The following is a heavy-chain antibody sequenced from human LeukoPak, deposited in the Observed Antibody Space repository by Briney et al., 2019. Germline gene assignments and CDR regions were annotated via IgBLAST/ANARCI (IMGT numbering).Heavy chain of an antibody. Sequence: GGSLGLSCAASGFTVSSNYMSWVRQAPGKGLEWVSVIYSGGSTYYADSVKGRFTISRDNSKNTPYLQMNSLRAEDTAVYYCARAGQWLQYHIWGQGTLVTVSS. D-gene: IGHD5-24*01. J-gene: IGHJ4*02. CDR1: GFTVSSNY. CDR2: IYSGGST. CDR3: ARAGQWLQYHI. V-gene: IGHV3-66*01.